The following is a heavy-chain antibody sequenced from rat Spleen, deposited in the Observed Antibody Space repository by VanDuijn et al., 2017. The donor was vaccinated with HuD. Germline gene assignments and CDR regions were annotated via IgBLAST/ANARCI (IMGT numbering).Heavy chain of an antibody. CDR3: ARWTYYGYNVLFDY. Sequence: EVQLQESGPGLVKPSQSLSLTCSVTGYSITSNYWGWIRKFPGNKMEWLGYISYSGSTNYNPSLKSRISITRDTSKNQFFLQVNSVTTEDAATYYCARWTYYGYNVLFDYWGQGVMVTVSS. CDR1: GYSITSNY. CDR2: ISYSGST. J-gene: IGHJ2*01. V-gene: IGHV3-1*01. D-gene: IGHD1-9*01.